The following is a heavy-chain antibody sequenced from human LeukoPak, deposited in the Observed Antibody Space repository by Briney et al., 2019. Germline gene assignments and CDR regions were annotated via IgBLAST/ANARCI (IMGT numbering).Heavy chain of an antibody. J-gene: IGHJ5*02. CDR1: GGSFSGYY. CDR3: ARAGLWSGYQNWFDP. V-gene: IGHV4-34*01. CDR2: INHSGST. Sequence: SETLSLTCAVYGGSFSGYYWSWIRQPPGKGLEWIGEINHSGSTNNNPSLKSRVTISVDTSKNQFSLKLSSVTAADTAVYYCARAGLWSGYQNWFDPWGQGTLVTVSS. D-gene: IGHD3-3*01.